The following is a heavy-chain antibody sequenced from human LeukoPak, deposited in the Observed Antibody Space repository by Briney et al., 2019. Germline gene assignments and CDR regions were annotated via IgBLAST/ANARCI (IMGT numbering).Heavy chain of an antibody. CDR2: ISGGGGST. V-gene: IGHV3-23*01. CDR1: GFTFSICA. CDR3: AKDHVTGANTPLTK. J-gene: IGHJ4*02. D-gene: IGHD1-26*01. Sequence: PGGSLRLSCAASGFTFSICAMNWVRQAPGKGLEWVSAISGGGGSTYYADSVKGRFTISRDNSKNTLLLQMNSLRAEDTAVYYCAKDHVTGANTPLTKWGQGTLVTVSS.